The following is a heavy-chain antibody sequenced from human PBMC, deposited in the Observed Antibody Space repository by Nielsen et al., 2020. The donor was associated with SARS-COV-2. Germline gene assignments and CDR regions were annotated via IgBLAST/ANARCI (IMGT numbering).Heavy chain of an antibody. CDR2: IIPIFGTA. D-gene: IGHD5-18*01. J-gene: IGHJ3*02. CDR1: GYTFTSYG. CDR3: ARVWIQSAFDI. Sequence: SVKVSCKASGYTFTSYGISWVRQAPGQGLEWMGGIIPIFGTANYAQKFQGRVTITADKSTSTAYMELSSLRSEDTAVYYCARVWIQSAFDIWGQGTTVTVSS. V-gene: IGHV1-69*06.